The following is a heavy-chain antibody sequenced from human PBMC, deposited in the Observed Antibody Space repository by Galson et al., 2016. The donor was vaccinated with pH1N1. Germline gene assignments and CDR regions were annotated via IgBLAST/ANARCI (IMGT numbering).Heavy chain of an antibody. D-gene: IGHD2-21*01. Sequence: SLRLSCAASGFKFDNFAMSWVRQAPGKGLEWVGRSRNKAKSYTTEYAASVQGRFTISRDESKNSLYLQMNSLKSEDTAIYYCARGFHSFDIWGQGTMVTVSS. V-gene: IGHV3-72*01. CDR3: ARGFHSFDI. J-gene: IGHJ3*02. CDR2: SRNKAKSYTT. CDR1: GFKFDNFA.